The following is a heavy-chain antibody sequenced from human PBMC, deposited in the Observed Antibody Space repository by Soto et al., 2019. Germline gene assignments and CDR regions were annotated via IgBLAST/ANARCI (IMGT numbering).Heavy chain of an antibody. Sequence: SGPTLVNPTQTLTLTCTFSGFSLSTTGMCVSWIRQPSGKALEWLALIEWDDDKYYRTSLETRLTISKDTSKNQVVLTMTNMDPVDTATYYCARSWNSRLRGTFDIWGQGTMVTVSS. V-gene: IGHV2-70*01. CDR3: ARSWNSRLRGTFDI. CDR2: IEWDDDK. J-gene: IGHJ3*02. CDR1: GFSLSTTGMC. D-gene: IGHD3-22*01.